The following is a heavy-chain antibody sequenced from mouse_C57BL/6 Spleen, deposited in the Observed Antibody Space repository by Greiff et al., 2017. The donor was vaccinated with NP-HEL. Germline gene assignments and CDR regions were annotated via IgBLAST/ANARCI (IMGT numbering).Heavy chain of an antibody. J-gene: IGHJ3*01. CDR1: GYAFTNYL. D-gene: IGHD1-1*01. CDR2: INPGSGGT. Sequence: QVQLKQSGAELVRPGTSVKVSCKASGYAFTNYLIEWVKQRPGQGLEWIGVINPGSGGTNYNEKFKGKATLTADKSSSTAYMQLSSLTSEDSAVYFCAREDYGSRALFAYWGQGTLVTVSA. V-gene: IGHV1-54*01. CDR3: AREDYGSRALFAY.